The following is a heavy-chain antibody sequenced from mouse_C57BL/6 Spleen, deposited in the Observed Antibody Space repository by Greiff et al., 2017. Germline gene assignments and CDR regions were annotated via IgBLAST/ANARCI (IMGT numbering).Heavy chain of an antibody. V-gene: IGHV3-6*01. J-gene: IGHJ1*03. CDR3: ARDPDGDYGSSYWYFDV. CDR1: GYSITSGYY. CDR2: ISYDGSN. Sequence: EVKLVESGPGLVKPSQSLSLTCSVTGYSITSGYYWNWIRQFPGNKLEWMGYISYDGSNNYNPSLKNRISITRDTSKNQFFLKLNSVTTEDTATYYCARDPDGDYGSSYWYFDVWGTGTTVTVSS. D-gene: IGHD1-1*01.